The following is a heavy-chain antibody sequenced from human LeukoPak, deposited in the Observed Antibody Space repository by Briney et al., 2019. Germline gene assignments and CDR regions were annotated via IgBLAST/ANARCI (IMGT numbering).Heavy chain of an antibody. V-gene: IGHV3-30*18. CDR3: AKRPSDYGDYVSYFDY. J-gene: IGHJ4*02. Sequence: PGGSLRLSCAAPGFSFISYGMHWVRQAPGKGLEWVGVISDDGRRKDYADSVKGRFTISRDNSKDTLYLQMNSLRAEDTAVYYCAKRPSDYGDYVSYFDYWGQGTLVTVS. CDR2: ISDDGRRK. CDR1: GFSFISYG. D-gene: IGHD4-17*01.